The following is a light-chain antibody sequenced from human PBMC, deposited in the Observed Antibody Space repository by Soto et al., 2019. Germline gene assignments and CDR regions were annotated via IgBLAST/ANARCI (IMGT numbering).Light chain of an antibody. CDR2: GAS. CDR1: RSVSNR. CDR3: QQYYNWPVT. V-gene: IGKV3-15*01. Sequence: EILMTQSPATLSVSPGETVTFSCRASRSVSNRLAWYQHKPGQAPRLLISGASNGATGIPPKLSGSGSGTEFTLTVDSLQSDDIAVYYCQQYYNWPVTFGGGTKVDIK. J-gene: IGKJ4*01.